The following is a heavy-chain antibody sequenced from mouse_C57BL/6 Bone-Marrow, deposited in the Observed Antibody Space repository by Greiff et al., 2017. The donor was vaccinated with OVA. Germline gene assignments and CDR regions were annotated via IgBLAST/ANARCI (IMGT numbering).Heavy chain of an antibody. D-gene: IGHD2-4*01. CDR3: ARDYDYVRVWFAY. V-gene: IGHV1-81*01. CDR1: GYTFTSYG. J-gene: IGHJ3*01. Sequence: LVESGAELARPGASVKLSCKASGYTFTSYGISWVKQRTGQGLEWIGEIYPRSGNTYYNEKFKGKATLTADKSSSTAYMELRSLTSEDSAVYFCARDYDYVRVWFAYWGQGTLVTVSA. CDR2: IYPRSGNT.